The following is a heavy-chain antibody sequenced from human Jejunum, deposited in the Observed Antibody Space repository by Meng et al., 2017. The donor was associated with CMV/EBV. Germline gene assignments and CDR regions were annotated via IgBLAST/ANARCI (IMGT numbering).Heavy chain of an antibody. CDR1: GYTFTNYY. J-gene: IGHJ4*03. CDR3: AREMPMTCYFDQ. D-gene: IGHD3-22*01. CDR2: FNPNGDVT. Sequence: QLVLSWAEVKQPGASVKVSCKASGYTFTNYYMHWVRQAPGQGLQWMGLFNPNGDVTTYSPRFQGRITLTGDTSTSTLYMELSSLTSDDTAVYYCAREMPMTCYFDQWGQGTLVTVSS. V-gene: IGHV1-46*01.